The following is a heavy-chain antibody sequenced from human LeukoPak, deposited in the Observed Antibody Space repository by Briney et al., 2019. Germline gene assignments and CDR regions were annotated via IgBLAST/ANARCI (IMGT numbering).Heavy chain of an antibody. CDR2: ISSSSSYI. D-gene: IGHD6-13*01. Sequence: GGSLRLSCAASGFTFSSYSMNWVRQAPGKGLEWVSSISSSSSYIYYADSVKGRFTISRDNAKNSLYLQMNSLRAEDTAVYYCARDSPSIGSLYSSSWSDHWGQGTLVTVSS. CDR1: GFTFSSYS. V-gene: IGHV3-21*01. CDR3: ARDSPSIGSLYSSSWSDH. J-gene: IGHJ5*02.